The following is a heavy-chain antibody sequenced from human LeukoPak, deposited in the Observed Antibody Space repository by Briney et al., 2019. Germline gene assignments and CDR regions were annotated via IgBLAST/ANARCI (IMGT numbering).Heavy chain of an antibody. CDR1: GFSFSTYG. D-gene: IGHD6-13*01. J-gene: IGHJ4*02. CDR3: AKSSPISSWFPDY. CDR2: IWYDGSNK. Sequence: GGSLRLSCAASGFSFSTYGMHWVRQAPGKGLDWVAVIWYDGSNKYYADSVKGRFTISRDNSKDTLYLQMNSLRAEDTAVYYCAKSSPISSWFPDYWGQGTLVTVSS. V-gene: IGHV3-30*02.